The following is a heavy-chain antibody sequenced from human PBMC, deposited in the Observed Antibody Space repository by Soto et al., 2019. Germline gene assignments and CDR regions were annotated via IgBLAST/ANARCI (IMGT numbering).Heavy chain of an antibody. J-gene: IGHJ4*02. D-gene: IGHD4-17*01. V-gene: IGHV1-69*13. CDR1: GGTFSSYA. CDR3: ARDYGDYVAIDY. CDR2: IIPIFGTA. Sequence: SVKVSCKASGGTFSSYAISWVRQAPGQGLEWMGGIIPIFGTANYAQKFQGRVTITADESTSTAYMELSSLRSDDTAVYYCARDYGDYVAIDYWGQGTLVTVSS.